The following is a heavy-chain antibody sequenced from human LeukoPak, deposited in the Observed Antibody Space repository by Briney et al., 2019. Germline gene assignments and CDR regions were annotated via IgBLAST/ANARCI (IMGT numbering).Heavy chain of an antibody. CDR1: GFTFSSYW. CDR2: INSDGSST. CDR3: AREYGGYVRYFDY. J-gene: IGHJ4*02. D-gene: IGHD5-12*01. Sequence: GGSLRLSCAASGFTFSSYWMHWVRQAPGKGLVWVSRINSDGSSTSYADSVKGRFTISRDNAKNKLYLQMNSLRAEDTAVYYCAREYGGYVRYFDYWGQGTLVTVSS. V-gene: IGHV3-74*01.